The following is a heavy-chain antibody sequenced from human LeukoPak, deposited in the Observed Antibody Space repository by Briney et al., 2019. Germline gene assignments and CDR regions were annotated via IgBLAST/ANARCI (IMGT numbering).Heavy chain of an antibody. J-gene: IGHJ6*03. V-gene: IGHV4-34*01. CDR2: INHSGST. CDR1: GGSFSGYY. Sequence: PSETLSLTCAVYGGSFSGYYWSWIRQSPGKGLEWIGEINHSGSTNYNPSLKSRVTISVDTSKNQFSLKLSSVTAADTAVYYCARRPRPYSYGYYYYMDVWGKGTTVTVSS. CDR3: ARRPRPYSYGYYYYMDV. D-gene: IGHD5-18*01.